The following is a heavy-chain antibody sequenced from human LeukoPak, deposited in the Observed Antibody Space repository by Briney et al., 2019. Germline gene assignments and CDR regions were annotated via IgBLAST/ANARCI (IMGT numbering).Heavy chain of an antibody. CDR3: ARGPRRGKYYYMDV. J-gene: IGHJ6*03. V-gene: IGHV3-13*01. CDR1: GFTFSSFD. CDR2: IVTASDT. Sequence: GGSLRLSCAASGFTFSSFDMHWVRHPTGQGLEWVSTIVTASDTYYPGSVEGRFTPSTDNAKNSLYLQMNSLTAGDTAVYYCARGPRRGKYYYMDVWGKGTTVTVSS. D-gene: IGHD1-1*01.